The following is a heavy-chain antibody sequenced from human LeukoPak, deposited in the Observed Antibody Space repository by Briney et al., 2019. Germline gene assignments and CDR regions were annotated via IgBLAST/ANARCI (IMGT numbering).Heavy chain of an antibody. CDR1: GYTFTSYY. Sequence: ASVKVSCKASGYTFTSYYMHWVRQAPGQGLEWMGIINPSGGSTSYAQKFQGRVTMTRDTSTSTVYMELSSLRSGDTAVYYCARDPSRIYGGYVFGYWGQGTLVTVSS. CDR3: ARDPSRIYGGYVFGY. CDR2: INPSGGST. V-gene: IGHV1-46*01. J-gene: IGHJ4*02. D-gene: IGHD5-12*01.